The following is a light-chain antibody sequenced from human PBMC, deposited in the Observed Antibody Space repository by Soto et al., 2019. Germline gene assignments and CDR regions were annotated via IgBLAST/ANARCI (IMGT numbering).Light chain of an antibody. CDR3: QVWDSGSDHVV. CDR2: DDS. J-gene: IGLJ2*01. Sequence: SYELTQAPSVSVAPGQTARITCGGKNIGSKSVHWYQQKPCQAPVLVVYDDSDRPSGIPERFSGSKSVNTATLTISRVEAGDEADYYCQVWDSGSDHVVFGGGTKVTVL. V-gene: IGLV3-21*02. CDR1: NIGSKS.